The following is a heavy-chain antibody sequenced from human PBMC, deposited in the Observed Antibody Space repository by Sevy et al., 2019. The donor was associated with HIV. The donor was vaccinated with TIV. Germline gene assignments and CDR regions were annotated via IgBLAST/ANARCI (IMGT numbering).Heavy chain of an antibody. Sequence: SETLSLTCTVSGGSISSYYWCWIRQPPGKRLEWIGYIYYSGSTNYNPSLKSRVTISVDTSKNQFSLKLRSVTAADTAVYYCARESYYICPGSRGMDVWGQGTTVTVSS. D-gene: IGHD3-10*01. V-gene: IGHV4-59*01. CDR2: IYYSGST. CDR1: GGSISSYY. J-gene: IGHJ6*02. CDR3: ARESYYICPGSRGMDV.